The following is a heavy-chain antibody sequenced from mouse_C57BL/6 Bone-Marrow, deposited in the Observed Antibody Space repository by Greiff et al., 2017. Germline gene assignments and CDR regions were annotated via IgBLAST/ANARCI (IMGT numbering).Heavy chain of an antibody. CDR1: GYTFTSYW. D-gene: IGHD3-2*02. Sequence: VQLQQPVAELVMPGASVKLSCKASGYTFTSYWMHWVKQRPGQGLEWIGEIDPSDSYTNYNQKFKGKSTMTVDKSSSTAYMQLSSLTSEVTAVYYCARRSSCFPRFAYWGQGTLVTVSA. J-gene: IGHJ3*01. CDR2: IDPSDSYT. V-gene: IGHV1-69*01. CDR3: ARRSSCFPRFAY.